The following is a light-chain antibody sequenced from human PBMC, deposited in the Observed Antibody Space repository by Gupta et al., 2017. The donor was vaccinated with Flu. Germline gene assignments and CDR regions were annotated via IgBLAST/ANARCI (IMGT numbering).Light chain of an antibody. CDR1: QSINNY. J-gene: IGKJ1*01. V-gene: IGKV1-39*01. Sequence: IQMTQSPSSLSASVGDRVTITCRASQSINNYLNWYQQRPGNAPILLLYAASSLQSGVPSRCSGSGSGTYFTLTISGLQPEDFATYFCQQSDSPATFGQGTKVEIK. CDR2: AAS. CDR3: QQSDSPAT.